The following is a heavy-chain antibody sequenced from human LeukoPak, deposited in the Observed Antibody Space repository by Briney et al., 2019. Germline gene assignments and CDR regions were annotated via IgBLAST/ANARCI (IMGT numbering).Heavy chain of an antibody. CDR1: GYTFSKYG. CDR3: ARDGTFYSGSYSYYFDY. J-gene: IGHJ4*02. CDR2: ISVYNGNT. V-gene: IGHV1-18*04. D-gene: IGHD1-26*01. Sequence: GASVKVSCKASGYTFSKYGISWVRQAPGQGLEWMGWISVYNGNTKYAQKLQGRVTMTTDTSTSTAYMELRSLRSDDTAVYYCARDGTFYSGSYSYYFDYWGQGTLVTVSS.